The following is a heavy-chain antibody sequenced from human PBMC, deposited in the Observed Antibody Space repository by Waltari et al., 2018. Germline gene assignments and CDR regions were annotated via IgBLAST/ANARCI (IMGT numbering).Heavy chain of an antibody. J-gene: IGHJ4*02. D-gene: IGHD5-12*01. V-gene: IGHV1-69*06. Sequence: APGQGLEWMGRIIPIFGTANYAQKFQGRVTITADKSTSTAYMELSSLRSEDTAVYYCAKGRIRDGYNSGYWGQGTLVTVSS. CDR2: IIPIFGTA. CDR3: AKGRIRDGYNSGY.